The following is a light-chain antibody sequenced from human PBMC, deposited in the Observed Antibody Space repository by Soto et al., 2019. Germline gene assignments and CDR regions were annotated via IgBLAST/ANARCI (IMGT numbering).Light chain of an antibody. CDR3: QQSYSTPPWT. J-gene: IGKJ1*01. V-gene: IGKV1-39*01. CDR2: AAS. CDR1: HTISRY. Sequence: EIHITQSPSSLSASVGDRVTITCRASHTISRYLNWYQQKPGKAPKLLIYAASSLQSGVPSRFSGSGSGTDFTLTISSLQPEDFATYYCQQSYSTPPWTFGQGTKVDI.